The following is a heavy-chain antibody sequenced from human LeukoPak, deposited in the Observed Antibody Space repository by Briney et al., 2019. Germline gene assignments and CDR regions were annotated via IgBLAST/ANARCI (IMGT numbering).Heavy chain of an antibody. CDR2: IIPILGIA. CDR1: GGTFSSYA. D-gene: IGHD3-22*01. V-gene: IGHV1-69*04. J-gene: IGHJ5*02. CDR3: ARSQVSMIVVDWFDP. Sequence: SVKVSCKASGGTFSSYAISWVRQAPGQGLEWMGRIIPILGIANFAQKFQGRVTITADKSTSTAYMELSSLRSEDTAVYYCARSQVSMIVVDWFDPWGQGTLVTVSS.